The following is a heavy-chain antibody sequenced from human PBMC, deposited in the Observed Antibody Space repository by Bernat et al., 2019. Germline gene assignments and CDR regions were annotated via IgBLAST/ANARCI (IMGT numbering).Heavy chain of an antibody. V-gene: IGHV3-30*18. CDR2: ISYDGSNK. CDR1: GFTFSSYG. J-gene: IGHJ6*02. D-gene: IGHD3-9*01. CDR3: AKDLGYYDILTGYYYYYYGMDV. Sequence: QVQLVESGGGVVQPGRSLRLSCAASGFTFSSYGMHWVRQAPGKGLEWVAVISYDGSNKYYADSVKGRFTISRDNSKNTLYLQMNSLRAEDTAVCYCAKDLGYYDILTGYYYYYYGMDVWGQGTTVTVSS.